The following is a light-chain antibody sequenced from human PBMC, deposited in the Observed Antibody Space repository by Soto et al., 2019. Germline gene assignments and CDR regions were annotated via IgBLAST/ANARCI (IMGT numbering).Light chain of an antibody. CDR2: EDN. V-gene: IGLV6-57*04. J-gene: IGLJ2*01. CDR3: QSYDSSNQRVV. Sequence: NFMLTQPHSVSESPGKTVTISCTRGSGSIASNYVQWYQQRPGSAPTTVIYEDNQRPSGVPDRFSGSIDSSSNSASLTISGLKAEDEADFYCQSYDSSNQRVVFGGGTKLTVL. CDR1: SGSIASNY.